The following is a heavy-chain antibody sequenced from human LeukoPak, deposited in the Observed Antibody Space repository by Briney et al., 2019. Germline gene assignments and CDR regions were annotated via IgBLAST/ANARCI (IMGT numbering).Heavy chain of an antibody. CDR3: ARASCSPSYYYYYMDV. CDR1: GYTFTGYY. Sequence: GASVKVSCKASGYTFTGYYMHWVRQAPGQGLEWMGWINPNSGGTNYAQKFQGRVTMTRDTSISTAYMELSRLRSDDTAVYYCARASCSPSYYYYYMDVWGKGTTVTVSS. J-gene: IGHJ6*03. V-gene: IGHV1-2*02. CDR2: INPNSGGT. D-gene: IGHD6-13*01.